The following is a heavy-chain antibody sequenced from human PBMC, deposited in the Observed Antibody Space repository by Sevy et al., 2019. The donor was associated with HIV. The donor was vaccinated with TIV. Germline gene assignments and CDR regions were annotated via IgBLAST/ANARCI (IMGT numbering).Heavy chain of an antibody. J-gene: IGHJ4*02. CDR3: AKDLEDIVVVPAAN. Sequence: GGSLRLSCAASGFTFSSYAMSWVRQAPGKGLEWVSAISGSGGSTYYADSVKGRFTISRDNSKNMLYLQMNSLRAEDTAVYYCAKDLEDIVVVPAANWGQGTLVTVSS. D-gene: IGHD2-2*01. V-gene: IGHV3-23*01. CDR1: GFTFSSYA. CDR2: ISGSGGST.